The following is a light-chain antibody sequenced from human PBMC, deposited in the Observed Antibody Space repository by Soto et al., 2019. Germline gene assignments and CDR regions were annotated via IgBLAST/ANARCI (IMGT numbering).Light chain of an antibody. CDR3: SSYTTVFTYV. V-gene: IGLV2-14*01. J-gene: IGLJ1*01. CDR2: EVS. Sequence: QSALTQPASVSGSPGQSITISCTGTSNDVGGYNYVSWYQQHPGKAPQLIIYEVSHRPSGVSSRFSGSKSGNTASLTISGLQTEDEADYYCSSYTTVFTYVFGTGTKLTVL. CDR1: SNDVGGYNY.